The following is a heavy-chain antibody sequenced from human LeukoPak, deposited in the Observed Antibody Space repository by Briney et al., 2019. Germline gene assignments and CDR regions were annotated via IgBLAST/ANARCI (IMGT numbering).Heavy chain of an antibody. CDR1: GFTFSSYS. CDR3: ARFGYGDYPFDY. J-gene: IGHJ4*02. V-gene: IGHV3-21*01. CDR2: ISSSSSYT. Sequence: GGSLRLSCAASGFTFSSYSMNWVRQAPGKGLEWVSSISSSSSYTYYADSVKGRFTISRDNAKNSLYLQMNSLRAEDTAVYYCARFGYGDYPFDYWGQGTLVTVSS. D-gene: IGHD4-17*01.